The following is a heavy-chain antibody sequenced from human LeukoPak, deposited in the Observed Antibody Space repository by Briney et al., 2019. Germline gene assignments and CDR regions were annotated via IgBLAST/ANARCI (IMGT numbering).Heavy chain of an antibody. CDR1: GGSFSGYY. CDR2: INHSGST. J-gene: IGHJ4*02. Sequence: SDSLSFTCAVNGGSFSGYYWSWIRQPLGKGLEWIGEINHSGSTNYNPSLKSRVTISVDTSKNQFSLKLSSVTAADTAVYYCARGRQLWSIYYFDYWGQGTLVTVSS. D-gene: IGHD5-18*01. CDR3: ARGRQLWSIYYFDY. V-gene: IGHV4-34*01.